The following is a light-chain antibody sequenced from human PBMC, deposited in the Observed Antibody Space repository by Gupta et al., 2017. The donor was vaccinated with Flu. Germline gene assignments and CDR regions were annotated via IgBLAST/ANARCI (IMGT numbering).Light chain of an antibody. CDR2: VGS. CDR1: QSISSY. J-gene: IGKJ4*01. V-gene: IGKV1-39*01. Sequence: PSSLSASVGDRVTITCRASQSISSYLNWYQQKPGKAPQLLIYVGSSLQSGVPSRFSGSGSGTDFTLTISRLQPEDFATYYCQQNYSTPSTFGGGTKVEIK. CDR3: QQNYSTPST.